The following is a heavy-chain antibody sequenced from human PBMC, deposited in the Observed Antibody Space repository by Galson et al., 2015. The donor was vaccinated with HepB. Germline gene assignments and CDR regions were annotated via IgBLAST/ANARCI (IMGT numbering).Heavy chain of an antibody. CDR2: MNPNSGNT. CDR3: ARGFHYDFWSLSYYYYYYMDV. D-gene: IGHD3-3*01. V-gene: IGHV1-8*02. CDR1: GGTFSSYA. J-gene: IGHJ6*03. Sequence: SVKVSCKASGGTFSSYAINWVRQATGQGLEWMGWMNPNSGNTGYAQKFQGRVTMTRNTSISTAYMELSSLRSEDTAVYYCARGFHYDFWSLSYYYYYYMDVWGKGTTVTVSS.